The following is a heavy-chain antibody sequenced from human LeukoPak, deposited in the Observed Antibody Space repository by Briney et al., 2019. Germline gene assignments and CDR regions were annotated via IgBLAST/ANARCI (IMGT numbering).Heavy chain of an antibody. V-gene: IGHV4-4*07. CDR3: ARDRYYDILTGPYYIGDY. CDR2: IHFTGTT. J-gene: IGHJ4*02. CDR1: GGSITDYY. Sequence: SETLSLTCSVSGGSITDYYWIWIRQPAGKGLEWIGRIHFTGTTNYNPSLGSRVTISVDTSKNQFSLILTSVTAADTAVYYCARDRYYDILTGPYYIGDYWGQGTLVTVSS. D-gene: IGHD3-9*01.